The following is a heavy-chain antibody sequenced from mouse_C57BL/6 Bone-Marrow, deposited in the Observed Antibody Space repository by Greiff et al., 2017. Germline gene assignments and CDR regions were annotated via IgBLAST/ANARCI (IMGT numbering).Heavy chain of an antibody. V-gene: IGHV5-15*04. D-gene: IGHD2-4*01. CDR2: ISNLAYSI. J-gene: IGHJ2*01. CDR1: GFTFSDYG. CDR3: ARRGDYDFDY. Sequence: EVQLVESGGGLVQPGGSLKLFCAASGFTFSDYGMAWVRQAPRKGPEWVAFISNLAYSIYYADTVTGRFTISRENAKNTLYLEMSSLRSEDTAMYYCARRGDYDFDYWGQGTTLTVSS.